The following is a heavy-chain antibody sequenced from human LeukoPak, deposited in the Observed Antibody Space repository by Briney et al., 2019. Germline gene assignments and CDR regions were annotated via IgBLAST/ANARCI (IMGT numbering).Heavy chain of an antibody. J-gene: IGHJ5*02. Sequence: VSGPTLVKPTQTLTLTCTFSGFSLSTSEVGVGWIRQPPGKALAWLGIIYWDDDKRYSPSLKSRLTIIKDTSKNQVVLTMTNMDPVDTATYYCAHRGTKNWFDPWGQGTLVTVSS. CDR1: GFSLSTSEVG. V-gene: IGHV2-5*02. CDR3: AHRGTKNWFDP. CDR2: IYWDDDK.